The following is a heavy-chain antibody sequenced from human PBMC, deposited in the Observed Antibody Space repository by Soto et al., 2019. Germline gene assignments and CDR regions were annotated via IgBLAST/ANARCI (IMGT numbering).Heavy chain of an antibody. CDR3: ARQGDVPYCYWWVGV. J-gene: IGHJ6*02. V-gene: IGHV1-18*01. CDR2: IRGYNGKT. D-gene: IGHD2-8*02. CDR1: GYTFTSYR. Sequence: QVKLVQSGGEVKKPGASVKVSGKASGYTFTSYRISWVRQATGQGLEWMGWIRGYNGKTNYAQKVQDRVTMTTDTSTTTVYMEPGSLKSDDTAVYYSARQGDVPYCYWWVGVWGQGTTVTVSS.